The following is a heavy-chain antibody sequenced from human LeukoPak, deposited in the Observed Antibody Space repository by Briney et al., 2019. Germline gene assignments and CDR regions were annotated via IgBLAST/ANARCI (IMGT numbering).Heavy chain of an antibody. Sequence: PGGSLRLSCAASGFTFSSYSMNWVRQAPGKGLEWVSSISSSSSYIYYADSVKGRFTISRDNAKNSLYLQMNSLRAEDTAVYYCARDLYSYGYVNWFDPWGQGTLVTISS. CDR1: GFTFSSYS. CDR3: ARDLYSYGYVNWFDP. CDR2: ISSSSSYI. D-gene: IGHD5-18*01. V-gene: IGHV3-21*01. J-gene: IGHJ5*02.